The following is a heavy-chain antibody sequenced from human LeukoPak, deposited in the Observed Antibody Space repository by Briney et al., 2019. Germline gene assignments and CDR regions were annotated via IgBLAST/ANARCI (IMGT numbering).Heavy chain of an antibody. V-gene: IGHV1-69*05. CDR2: IIPIFGTA. D-gene: IGHD6-19*01. CDR3: AREGAVAGPLDAFDI. CDR1: GGTFSSYA. Sequence: SVKVSCKASGGTFSSYAISWVRQAPGQGLEWMGGIIPIFGTANYAQKFQGRVTMTRDTSTSTVYMELSSLRSEDTAVYYCAREGAVAGPLDAFDIWGQGTMVTVSS. J-gene: IGHJ3*02.